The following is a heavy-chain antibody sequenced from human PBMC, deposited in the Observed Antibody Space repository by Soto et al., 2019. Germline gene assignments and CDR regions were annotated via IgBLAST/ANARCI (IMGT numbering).Heavy chain of an antibody. J-gene: IGHJ4*02. D-gene: IGHD2-2*01. V-gene: IGHV1-3*01. CDR2: IIAANAKT. CDR3: ARDNRDIVVVPAAGAPFDY. Sequence: GASVKVSCKGSGYNYSTYAMHWVRQAPGQSLEWMGWIIAANAKTKYSQKFQGRVTVTRDTSASTAYMELSSLRSEDTAVYYCARDNRDIVVVPAAGAPFDYWGQGTLVTVSS. CDR1: GYNYSTYA.